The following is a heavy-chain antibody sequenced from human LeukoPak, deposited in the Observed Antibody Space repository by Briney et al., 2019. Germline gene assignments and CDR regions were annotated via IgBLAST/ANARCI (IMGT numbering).Heavy chain of an antibody. CDR3: ARYSGFYYYYYKDV. CDR2: INPNSGGT. CDR1: GGTFSSYA. V-gene: IGHV1-2*02. D-gene: IGHD2-21*01. J-gene: IGHJ6*03. Sequence: ASVKVSCKASGGTFSSYAISWVRQAPGQGLEWMGWINPNSGGTNYAQKFQGRVTMTRDTSISTAYMELSRLRSDDTAVYYCARYSGFYYYYYKDVWGKGTTVTVSS.